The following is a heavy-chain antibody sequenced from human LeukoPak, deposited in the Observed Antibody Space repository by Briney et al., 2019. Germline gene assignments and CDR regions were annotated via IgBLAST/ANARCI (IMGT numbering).Heavy chain of an antibody. CDR1: GFTFSSYW. Sequence: GGSLRLSCAASGFTFSSYWMSWVRQAPGKGLEWVANIKQDGSEKYYVDSVKGRFTISRDNAKNSLYLQMNSLRAEDTAVYYCARDDGSSSPFYRQYYFDYWGQGTLVTVSS. D-gene: IGHD6-6*01. V-gene: IGHV3-7*01. CDR2: IKQDGSEK. J-gene: IGHJ4*02. CDR3: ARDDGSSSPFYRQYYFDY.